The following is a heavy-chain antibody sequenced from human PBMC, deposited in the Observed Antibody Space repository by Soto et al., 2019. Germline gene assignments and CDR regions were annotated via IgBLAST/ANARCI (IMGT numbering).Heavy chain of an antibody. CDR1: GFTFSSYA. CDR2: ISGSGGST. Sequence: PGGSLRLSCAASGFTFSSYAMSWVRQAPGKGLEWVSAISGSGGSTYYADSVKGRFTISRGNSKNTLYLQMNSLRAEDTAVYYCARMNRVTEPHYYYYGMDVWGQGTTVTVSS. D-gene: IGHD4-17*01. J-gene: IGHJ6*02. V-gene: IGHV3-23*01. CDR3: ARMNRVTEPHYYYYGMDV.